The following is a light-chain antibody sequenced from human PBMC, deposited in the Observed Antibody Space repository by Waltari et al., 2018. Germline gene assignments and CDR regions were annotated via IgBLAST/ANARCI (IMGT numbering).Light chain of an antibody. V-gene: IGKV3-20*01. Sequence: EIVLTQSPGTLSLSPGEKATLSCRASQSVVSNYLAWYQQKPGQGPRLLIFGASSRAAGIPDRFSGSGSGTDFTLTISRLKPEDFAVFYCHQYGSSPWTFGQGTKVEIK. CDR2: GAS. CDR3: HQYGSSPWT. J-gene: IGKJ1*01. CDR1: QSVVSNY.